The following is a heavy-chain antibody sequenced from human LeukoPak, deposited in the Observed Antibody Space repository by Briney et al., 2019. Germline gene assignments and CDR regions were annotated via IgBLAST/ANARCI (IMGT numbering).Heavy chain of an antibody. Sequence: GGSLRLSCAASGFTFSNYWMTWVRQAPGKGLDRVAHIKEDGGEKHYVDPVKGRFTISRDNAKNSLYLQMNSLRAEDTAMYYCVRDRGYCSGGTCYALWDYWGQGTLVTVSS. CDR2: IKEDGGEK. CDR3: VRDRGYCSGGTCYALWDY. V-gene: IGHV3-7*01. D-gene: IGHD2-15*01. J-gene: IGHJ4*02. CDR1: GFTFSNYW.